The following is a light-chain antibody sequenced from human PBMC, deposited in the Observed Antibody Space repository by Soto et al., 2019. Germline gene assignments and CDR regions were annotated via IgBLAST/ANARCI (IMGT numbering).Light chain of an antibody. CDR3: GTGASSLSVGYV. V-gene: IGLV1-51*01. CDR1: NSNIGTNH. CDR2: DNN. Sequence: QSVLTQPPSVSAAPGQKVTISCSGSNSNIGTNHVSWYQQLPGTAPKLLIYDNNNRPSGIPDRFSGSRSGTSATLDITGLQTGDGAEYYCGTGASSLSVGYVLETGPKVTVL. J-gene: IGLJ1*01.